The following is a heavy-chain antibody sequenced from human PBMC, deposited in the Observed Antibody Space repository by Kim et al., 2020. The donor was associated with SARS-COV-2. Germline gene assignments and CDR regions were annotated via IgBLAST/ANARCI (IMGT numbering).Heavy chain of an antibody. D-gene: IGHD2-15*01. Sequence: SETLSLTCSVSGASVSGGILLWSWIRQPPGKGLEWIGYVYNSGGNTNYNPSLRGRVTISMVTSKNQFSLKLRSVTAADPAVYYCARDDSVGYSSGWYF. J-gene: IGHJ2*01. CDR1: GASVSGGILL. CDR3: ARDDSVGYSSGWYF. CDR2: VYNSGGNT. V-gene: IGHV4-61*01.